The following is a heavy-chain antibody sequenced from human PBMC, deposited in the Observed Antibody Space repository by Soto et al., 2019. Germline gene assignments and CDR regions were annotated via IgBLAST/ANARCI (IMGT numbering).Heavy chain of an antibody. CDR3: ARASDWSGYSGYDPFDY. Sequence: QVQLVQSGAEVKKPGASVKVSCKASGYTFTSYDINWVRQATGQGLEWMGWMNPNSGNTGYAQKFQGRVTMTRNTSISTAYMELSSLRSEDTAVYYCARASDWSGYSGYDPFDYWGQGTLVTVSS. CDR2: MNPNSGNT. D-gene: IGHD5-12*01. J-gene: IGHJ4*02. V-gene: IGHV1-8*01. CDR1: GYTFTSYD.